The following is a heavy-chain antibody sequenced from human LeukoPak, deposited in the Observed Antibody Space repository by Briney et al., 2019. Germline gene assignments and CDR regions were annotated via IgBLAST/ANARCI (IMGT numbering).Heavy chain of an antibody. V-gene: IGHV5-10-1*01. Sequence: GESLKISCKGSGYSFDNYWITRLRQMPGKGLEWMGKIDLSDSYTNYSPSFQGHVTISADKSISTAYLQWSSLKASDSAMYYCARHYYGSGSYSHFDYWGQGTLVTVSS. CDR3: ARHYYGSGSYSHFDY. J-gene: IGHJ4*02. CDR1: GYSFDNYW. D-gene: IGHD3-10*01. CDR2: IDLSDSYT.